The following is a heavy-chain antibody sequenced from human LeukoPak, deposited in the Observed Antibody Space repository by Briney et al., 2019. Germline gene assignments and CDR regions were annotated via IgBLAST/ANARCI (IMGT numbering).Heavy chain of an antibody. V-gene: IGHV1-18*01. D-gene: IGHD2-21*02. J-gene: IGHJ2*01. CDR2: ISGYNGNT. CDR3: ARGLGVVTAQSEQPKPRYFDL. CDR1: GYTFISYG. Sequence: ASVKVSCKASGYTFISYGISWVRQAPGQGLEWMGWISGYNGNTNYAQNLQGRVTMTTDTSTSAAYMELRSLRSDDTAVYYCARGLGVVTAQSEQPKPRYFDLWGRGTQVTVSS.